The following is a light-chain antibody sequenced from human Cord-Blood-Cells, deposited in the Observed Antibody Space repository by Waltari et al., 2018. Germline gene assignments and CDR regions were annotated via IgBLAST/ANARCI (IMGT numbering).Light chain of an antibody. J-gene: IGLJ2*01. CDR2: LNSDGSH. Sequence: QLVLTQSPSASASLGASVKLTCTLSSGHSSYAIAWHQQQPGKGPRYLMKLNSDGSHSKGDGSPDRCSGSSCGAERYLTISSLQSEDEADYCCQTWGTGIQVFGGGTKLTVL. CDR1: SGHSSYA. V-gene: IGLV4-69*01. CDR3: QTWGTGIQV.